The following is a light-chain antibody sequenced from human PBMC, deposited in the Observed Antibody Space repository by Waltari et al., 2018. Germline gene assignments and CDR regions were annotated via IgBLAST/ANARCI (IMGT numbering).Light chain of an antibody. Sequence: QSALTQPASVSGSPGQSITVSCIGTSNEIGSYNFVPWFQQHPGRAPKLMIYDVSERPLGVSNRFSGSKSGNTASLTISGLQAEDEADYYCFSYAGSNSFAFGGGTRVTVL. CDR1: SNEIGSYNF. CDR2: DVS. J-gene: IGLJ2*01. CDR3: FSYAGSNSFA. V-gene: IGLV2-23*02.